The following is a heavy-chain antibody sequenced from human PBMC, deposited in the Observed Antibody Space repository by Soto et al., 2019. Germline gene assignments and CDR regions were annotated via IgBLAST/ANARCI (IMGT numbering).Heavy chain of an antibody. J-gene: IGHJ4*02. CDR1: GGSISSSNW. D-gene: IGHD4-17*01. CDR2: IYHSGIT. V-gene: IGHV4-4*02. CDR3: AQRSVYGDVDY. Sequence: QVQLQESGPGLLKPSGTLSLICAVSGGSISSSNWWTWVRQPPGKGLEWIAEIYHSGITNYNPPLKSRLTISLDRSRNQFSLGRSSVTAADTAVYYCAQRSVYGDVDYWGQGTLVTVSS.